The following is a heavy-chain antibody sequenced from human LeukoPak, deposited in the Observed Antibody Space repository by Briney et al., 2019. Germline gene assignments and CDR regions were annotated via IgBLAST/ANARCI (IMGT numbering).Heavy chain of an antibody. D-gene: IGHD6-13*01. V-gene: IGHV3-30*03. Sequence: GRSLRLSCAASGFTFSSYGMHWVRQAPGKGLEWVAVISYDGSNKYYADSVKGRFTISRDNSKNTLYLQMNSLRAEDTAVYYCARDSYSSSWFNWFDPWGQGTLVTVSS. CDR3: ARDSYSSSWFNWFDP. J-gene: IGHJ5*02. CDR2: ISYDGSNK. CDR1: GFTFSSYG.